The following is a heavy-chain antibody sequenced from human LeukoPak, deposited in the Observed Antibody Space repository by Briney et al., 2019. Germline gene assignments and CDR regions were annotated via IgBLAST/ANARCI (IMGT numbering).Heavy chain of an antibody. V-gene: IGHV3-21*01. J-gene: IGHJ4*02. CDR3: ARGEGSTL. D-gene: IGHD2-2*01. Sequence: GGSLRLSCAASGLTFSSYSFNWLRQAPGKGLEWVSSISSSSSFIYYADAVKGRFTISRDNAKNSLYLQMNSLRVEDTAVYFCARGEGSTLWGQGTLVTVPS. CDR2: ISSSSSFI. CDR1: GLTFSSYS.